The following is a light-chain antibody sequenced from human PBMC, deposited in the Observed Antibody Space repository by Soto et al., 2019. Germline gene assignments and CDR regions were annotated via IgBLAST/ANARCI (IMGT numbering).Light chain of an antibody. J-gene: IGKJ5*01. CDR3: QQYNIWPPIT. Sequence: EIEMGECPATLSESPGERATLSCRASQSVSSNVAWYQQKPGQAPRLLIYGAYTRAAGVPARFSGSGSGTEFTLTITSLQSEDIALYYCQQYNIWPPITFGQGTRLEIK. V-gene: IGKV3-15*01. CDR2: GAY. CDR1: QSVSSN.